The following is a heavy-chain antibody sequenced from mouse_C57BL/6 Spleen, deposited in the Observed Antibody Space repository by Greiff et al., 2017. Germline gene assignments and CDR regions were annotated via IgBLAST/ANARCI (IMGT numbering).Heavy chain of an antibody. V-gene: IGHV1-80*01. CDR2: IYPGDGGT. J-gene: IGHJ1*03. CDR1: GYAFSSYW. Sequence: QVQLQQSGAELVKPGASVKISCKASGYAFSSYWMNWVKQRPGKGLEWIGQIYPGDGGTNYNRKFKGKATLTADKSSSTAYMQLSSLTSEDSAVYFCARGSTTVVEAYWYFDVWGTGTTVTVSS. CDR3: ARGSTTVVEAYWYFDV. D-gene: IGHD1-1*01.